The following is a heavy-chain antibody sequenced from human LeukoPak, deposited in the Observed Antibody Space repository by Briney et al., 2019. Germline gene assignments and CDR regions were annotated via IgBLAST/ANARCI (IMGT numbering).Heavy chain of an antibody. CDR2: VSLAGQT. CDR1: GFTFSSYA. CDR3: ARAAITGTSFDY. D-gene: IGHD1-20*01. J-gene: IGHJ4*02. V-gene: IGHV4-4*02. Sequence: SLRLSCAASGFTFSSYAMHWVRQPPGQGLEWIGEVSLAGQTNYNPPLNGRVTMSLDESSNQLSLKLSSVTAADTAVYYCARAAITGTSFDYWGQGTLVTVSS.